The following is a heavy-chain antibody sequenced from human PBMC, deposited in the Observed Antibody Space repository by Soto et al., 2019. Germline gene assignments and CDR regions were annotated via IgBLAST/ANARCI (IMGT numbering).Heavy chain of an antibody. CDR1: GLTFSSFA. CDR2: ISGSGTST. CDR3: AKRLTTVAGTRFDY. D-gene: IGHD6-19*01. J-gene: IGHJ4*02. V-gene: IGHV3-23*01. Sequence: PGGSLRLSCAASGLTFSSFAMNWVRQAPGKGLEWVSAISGSGTSTYYADSVKGRLTISRDNSKSTLYLQMNSLRAEDTGVYYCAKRLTTVAGTRFDYWGQGTLVTVSS.